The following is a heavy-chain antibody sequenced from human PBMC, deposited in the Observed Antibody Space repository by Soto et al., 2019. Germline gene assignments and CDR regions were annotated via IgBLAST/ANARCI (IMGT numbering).Heavy chain of an antibody. Sequence: GGSLRLSWVASGFTFSSNGMHWVRQAPGKGLEWVAGISYDGSDKRYADSVKGQFTISRDNYKNMLFLQINSLRTEDTAAYYCAKGTGFLDCFWGRGTLVTV. CDR3: AKGTGFLDCF. CDR1: GFTFSSNG. CDR2: ISYDGSDK. D-gene: IGHD3-3*01. V-gene: IGHV3-30*18. J-gene: IGHJ4*02.